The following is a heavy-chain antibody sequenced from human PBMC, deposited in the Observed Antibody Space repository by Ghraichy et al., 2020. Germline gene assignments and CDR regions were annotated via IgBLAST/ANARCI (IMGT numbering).Heavy chain of an antibody. D-gene: IGHD2-15*01. CDR3: ARTNDKWYCIGGSCPFDY. CDR1: GGSISSSSYY. Sequence: SQTLSLTCTVSGGSISSSSYYWGWIRQPPGKGLEWIGSIYYSGSTYYNPSLKSRVTISVDTSKNQFSLKLSSVTAADTAVYDCARTNDKWYCIGGSCPFDYWGQGTLVTVSS. V-gene: IGHV4-39*07. J-gene: IGHJ4*02. CDR2: IYYSGST.